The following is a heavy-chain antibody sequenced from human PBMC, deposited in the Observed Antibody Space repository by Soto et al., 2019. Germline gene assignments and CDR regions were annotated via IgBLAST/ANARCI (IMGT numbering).Heavy chain of an antibody. CDR2: INPSGST. J-gene: IGHJ4*02. V-gene: IGHV4-34*01. Sequence: SETLSLTCAVYGGSFSSYHWSWIRQSPGKGLEWIGEINPSGSTSYIPSLESRVTISVDTYKKQFSLKLNSVTAADTAVYYCARGGTFYDFWSTSYPYYFDYWSQGTLVTVSS. CDR1: GGSFSSYH. D-gene: IGHD3-3*01. CDR3: ARGGTFYDFWSTSYPYYFDY.